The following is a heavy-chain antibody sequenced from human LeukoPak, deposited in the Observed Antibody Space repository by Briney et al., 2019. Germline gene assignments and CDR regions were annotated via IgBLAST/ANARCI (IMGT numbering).Heavy chain of an antibody. CDR1: GGTFSSYA. V-gene: IGHV1-69*13. Sequence: SVKVSCKASGGTFSSYAISWVRQAPGQGLEWMEGIIPIFGTANYAQKFQGRVTITADESTSTAYMELSSLRSEDTAVYYCARDSAGYSSSWSKFDYWGQGTLVTVSS. J-gene: IGHJ4*02. D-gene: IGHD6-13*01. CDR2: IIPIFGTA. CDR3: ARDSAGYSSSWSKFDY.